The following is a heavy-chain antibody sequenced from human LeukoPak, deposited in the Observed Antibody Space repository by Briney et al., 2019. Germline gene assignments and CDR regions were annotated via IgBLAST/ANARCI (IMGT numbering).Heavy chain of an antibody. J-gene: IGHJ4*01. D-gene: IGHD2-2*01. V-gene: IGHV3-23*01. Sequence: PGGSLRLSCAASGFSFNTHAMTWVRQAPGKGLEWISTITGSCGRTYYGDSVKGRFTISRDNSKNTLFLQMHSLRGEDTAVYYCAKAIVPSATSPYDYWGHGIMVTVSS. CDR1: GFSFNTHA. CDR2: ITGSCGRT. CDR3: AKAIVPSATSPYDY.